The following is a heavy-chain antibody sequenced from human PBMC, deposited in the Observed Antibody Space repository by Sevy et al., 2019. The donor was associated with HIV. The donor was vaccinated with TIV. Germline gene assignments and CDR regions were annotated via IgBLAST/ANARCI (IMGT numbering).Heavy chain of an antibody. CDR2: INQDGSET. Sequence: GGSLRLSCAASGFTFSSYWMSWVRQAPGKGLEWVATINQDGSETFYVDSVKGRFTISRHNPRKSLYLQMNSLSAEDTAVYFWARLFYGSADYWGQGTLVTVSS. D-gene: IGHD3-10*01. V-gene: IGHV3-7*01. J-gene: IGHJ4*02. CDR3: ARLFYGSADY. CDR1: GFTFSSYW.